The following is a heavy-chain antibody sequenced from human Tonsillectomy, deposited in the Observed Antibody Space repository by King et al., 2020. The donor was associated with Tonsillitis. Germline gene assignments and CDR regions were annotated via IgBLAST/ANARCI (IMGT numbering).Heavy chain of an antibody. D-gene: IGHD2-15*01. Sequence: HVQLVQSGAEVKKPGASVKVSCKASGYTFNSYGISWVRQAPGQGLEWMGWISAYNGNTNSAQKLQGRVTMTTDTSTSTAYMELRSLRSDDTAVYYCARDLGEDADCSGGSCWGQGTLVTVSS. V-gene: IGHV1-18*04. CDR2: ISAYNGNT. CDR1: GYTFNSYG. CDR3: ARDLGEDADCSGGSC. J-gene: IGHJ4*02.